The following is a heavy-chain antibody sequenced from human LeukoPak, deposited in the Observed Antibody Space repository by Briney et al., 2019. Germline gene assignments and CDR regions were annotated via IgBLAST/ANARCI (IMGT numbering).Heavy chain of an antibody. Sequence: ASVKVSCKASGYTFTNYYIHWVRRAPGQGLEWMGLINPGGDNTDYAQNFQGRVTMTRDTSTSTVYMGLSSLRSEDMAVYYCARGAKFRSYGSGTYYTSLPFDPWGQGTLVTVSS. D-gene: IGHD3-10*01. CDR1: GYTFTNYY. CDR2: INPGGDNT. J-gene: IGHJ5*02. V-gene: IGHV1-46*01. CDR3: ARGAKFRSYGSGTYYTSLPFDP.